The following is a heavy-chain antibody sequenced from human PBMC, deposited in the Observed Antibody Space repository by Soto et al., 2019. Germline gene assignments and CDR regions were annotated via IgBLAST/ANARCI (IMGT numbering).Heavy chain of an antibody. D-gene: IGHD3-10*01. CDR2: IIPILGIA. Sequence: SVKVSCKASGGTFSSYTISWVRQAPGQGLEWMGRIIPILGIANYAQKFQGRVTITADKSTSTAYMELSSLRSEDTAVYYCARSIYGSGSYWGNYYYYMDVWGKGTTVTVSS. J-gene: IGHJ6*03. CDR3: ARSIYGSGSYWGNYYYYMDV. CDR1: GGTFSSYT. V-gene: IGHV1-69*02.